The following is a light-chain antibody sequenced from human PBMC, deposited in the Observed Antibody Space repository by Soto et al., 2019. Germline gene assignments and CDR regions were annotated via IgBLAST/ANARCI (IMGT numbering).Light chain of an antibody. CDR3: CSYAGSFVV. CDR2: EVS. Sequence: QSALTQPASVSGSPGQSITISCTGTSSDVGSYNLVSWYQYHPGKAPKLMIYEVSNRPSGVSNRFSGSKSGNTASLTISGLQAEDEADYYCCSYAGSFVVFGGGTKLTVL. CDR1: SSDVGSYNL. J-gene: IGLJ2*01. V-gene: IGLV2-23*02.